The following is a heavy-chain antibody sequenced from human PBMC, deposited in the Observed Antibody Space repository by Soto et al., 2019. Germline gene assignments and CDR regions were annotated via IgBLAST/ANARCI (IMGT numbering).Heavy chain of an antibody. CDR2: IKSKTDDGTT. J-gene: IGHJ6*02. Sequence: GGSLRLSCTVSGFTFSNAWMTWVRQAPGKGLEWVGRIKSKTDDGTTDYAAPVKGRFTISRDDSRNTLYLQMNSLKTEDTAVYYCTTDSSSWAYYYYYGMDVWGQGTTVTVSS. D-gene: IGHD2-2*01. CDR1: GFTFSNAW. CDR3: TTDSSSWAYYYYYGMDV. V-gene: IGHV3-15*01.